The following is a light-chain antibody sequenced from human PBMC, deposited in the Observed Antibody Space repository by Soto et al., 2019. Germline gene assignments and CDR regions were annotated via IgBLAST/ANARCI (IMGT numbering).Light chain of an antibody. CDR1: QSVSSSY. CDR3: QHYGSSRFT. J-gene: IGKJ3*01. V-gene: IGKV3-20*01. CDR2: GAS. Sequence: EIVLTQSPGTLSLSPGERATLSCRASQSVSSSYLAWYQQKPGQAPRLLIYGASSRATGIPDRFSGSGSGRDFTLTTSSLEHADFAVYYCQHYGSSRFTFGPGTKVDIK.